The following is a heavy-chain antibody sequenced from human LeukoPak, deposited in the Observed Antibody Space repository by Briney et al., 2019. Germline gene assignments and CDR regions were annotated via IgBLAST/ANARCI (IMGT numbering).Heavy chain of an antibody. Sequence: SETLSLTCTVSGGSISSGDYYWSWIRQPPGKGLEWIGYIYYSGSTYYNPSLKSRVTISVDTSKNQFSLKLSSVTAADTAVYYCARVVRYSDYDDYWGQGTLVTVSS. J-gene: IGHJ4*02. D-gene: IGHD4-11*01. CDR3: ARVVRYSDYDDY. CDR2: IYYSGST. CDR1: GGSISSGDYY. V-gene: IGHV4-30-4*01.